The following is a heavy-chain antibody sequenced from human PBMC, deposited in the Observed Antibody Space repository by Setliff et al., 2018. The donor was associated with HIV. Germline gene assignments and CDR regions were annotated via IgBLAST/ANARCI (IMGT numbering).Heavy chain of an antibody. CDR2: INTNTGNP. J-gene: IGHJ4*02. D-gene: IGHD2-21*01. V-gene: IGHV7-4-1*02. CDR1: GGTFSSYG. CDR3: VRDKGDSRNFDY. Sequence: GASVKVSCKTSGGTFSSYGISWVRQAPGQGLEWMGWINTNTGNPTYAQGFTGRFVFSLDTSISTAYMEVNTLRAEDTALYYCVRDKGDSRNFDYWGQGTLVTVSS.